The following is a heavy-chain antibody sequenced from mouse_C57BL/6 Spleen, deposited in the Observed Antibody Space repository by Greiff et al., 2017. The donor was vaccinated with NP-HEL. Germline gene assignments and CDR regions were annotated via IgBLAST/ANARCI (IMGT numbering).Heavy chain of an antibody. J-gene: IGHJ4*01. D-gene: IGHD2-1*01. Sequence: EVKLMESGGDLVKPGGSLKLSCAASGFTFSSYSMSWVRQTPDKRLEWVATISSGGSYTYYPDSVKGRFTISRDNAKNTLYLQMSSLKSEDTAMYYCARPLYYGKSGMDYWGQGTSVTVSS. V-gene: IGHV5-6*01. CDR3: ARPLYYGKSGMDY. CDR1: GFTFSSYS. CDR2: ISSGGSYT.